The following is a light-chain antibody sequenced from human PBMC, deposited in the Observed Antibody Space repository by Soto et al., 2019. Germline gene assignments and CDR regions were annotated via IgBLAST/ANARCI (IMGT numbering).Light chain of an antibody. CDR3: QQFENITLY. V-gene: IGKV1-33*01. CDR1: QDISNY. CDR2: DGS. J-gene: IGKJ4*01. Sequence: DIQMTQSPPSLSGSVGDRFTITCQASQDISNYLNWYQQKPGKAPKLLIYDGSYLETGVPPRFSGSGSGTDFTFTISSLQPEDTGTYYCQQFENITLYFGGGTKV.